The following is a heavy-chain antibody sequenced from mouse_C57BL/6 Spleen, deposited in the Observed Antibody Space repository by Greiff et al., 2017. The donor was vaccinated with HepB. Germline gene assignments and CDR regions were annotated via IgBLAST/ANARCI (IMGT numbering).Heavy chain of an antibody. Sequence: EVKLVESGPVLVKPGASVRMSCKASGYTFTDYYMNWVKQSHGKSLEWIGVINPYNGGTSYNQKFKGKATLTVDKSSSTAYMELNSLTSEDAAVYYCAREGDGYDYAMDYWGQGTSVTVSS. J-gene: IGHJ4*01. CDR1: GYTFTDYY. CDR3: AREGDGYDYAMDY. D-gene: IGHD2-3*01. V-gene: IGHV1-19*01. CDR2: INPYNGGT.